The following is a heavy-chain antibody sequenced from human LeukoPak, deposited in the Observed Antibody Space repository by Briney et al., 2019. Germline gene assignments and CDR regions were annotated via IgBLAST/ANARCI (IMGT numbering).Heavy chain of an antibody. J-gene: IGHJ4*02. Sequence: SETLSLTCTVSGGSISSYYWSWIRQPPGKGLEWIGYIYYSGSTSYNPSLKSRVTISVDTSKNQFSLKLSSVTAADTAVYYCARDRYYDSGSYYNWGQGTLVTVSS. CDR3: ARDRYYDSGSYYN. CDR2: IYYSGST. D-gene: IGHD3-10*01. V-gene: IGHV4-59*01. CDR1: GGSISSYY.